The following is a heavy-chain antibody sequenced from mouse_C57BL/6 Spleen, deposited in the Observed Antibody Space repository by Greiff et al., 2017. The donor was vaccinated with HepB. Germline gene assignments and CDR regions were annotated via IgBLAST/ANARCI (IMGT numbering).Heavy chain of an antibody. CDR3: ARGANYYGSSYDYAMDY. D-gene: IGHD1-1*01. CDR1: GYTFTDYN. V-gene: IGHV1-22*01. J-gene: IGHJ4*01. Sequence: EVQLQQSGPELVKPGASVKMSCKASGYTFTDYNMHWVKQSHGKSLEWIGYINPNNGGTSYNQKFKGKATLTVNKSSSTAYMELRSLTSEDSAVYYCARGANYYGSSYDYAMDYWGQGTSVTVSS. CDR2: INPNNGGT.